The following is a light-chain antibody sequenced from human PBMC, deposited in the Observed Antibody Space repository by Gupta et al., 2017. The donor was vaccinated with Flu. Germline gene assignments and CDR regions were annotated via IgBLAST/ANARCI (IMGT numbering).Light chain of an antibody. J-gene: IGLJ1*01. Sequence: HSVLPQPPSASGTPGQRVTISCSGSSPNIGSNTVNWYQQLPGTAPKLLIYSNNQRPSGVPDRFSGSKSGTSASLAISGLQSEDEADYYCAAWDDSLNGRYVFGTGTKVTVL. V-gene: IGLV1-44*01. CDR3: AAWDDSLNGRYV. CDR1: SPNIGSNT. CDR2: SNN.